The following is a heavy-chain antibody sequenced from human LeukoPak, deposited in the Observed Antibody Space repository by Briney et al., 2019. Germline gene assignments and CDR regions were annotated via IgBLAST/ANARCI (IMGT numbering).Heavy chain of an antibody. CDR3: ARGSRRRAFDY. CDR2: MNPNSGNT. CDR1: GYTFTSYD. V-gene: IGHV1-8*03. Sequence: AASVKVSCKASGYTFTSYDINWVRQATGQGLEWMGWMNPNSGNTGYAQKFQGRVTITRNTSISTAYMELSSLRSEDTAVYYCARGSRRRAFDYWGQGTLVTVSS. J-gene: IGHJ4*02.